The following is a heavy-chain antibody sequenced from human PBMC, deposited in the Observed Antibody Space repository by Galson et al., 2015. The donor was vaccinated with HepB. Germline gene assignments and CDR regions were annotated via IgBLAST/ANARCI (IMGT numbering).Heavy chain of an antibody. CDR3: ARSGAAEQQLVPCYFDY. CDR1: GFTFSSYA. J-gene: IGHJ4*02. D-gene: IGHD6-13*01. V-gene: IGHV3-30*04. Sequence: SLRLSCAASGFTFSSYAMHWVRQAPGKGLEWVAVISYDGSNKYYADSVKGRFTISRDNSKNTLYLQMNSLRAEDTAVYYCARSGAAEQQLVPCYFDYWAREPWSPSPQ. CDR2: ISYDGSNK.